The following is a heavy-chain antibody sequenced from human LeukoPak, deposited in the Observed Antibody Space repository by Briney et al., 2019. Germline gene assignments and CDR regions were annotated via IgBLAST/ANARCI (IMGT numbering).Heavy chain of an antibody. J-gene: IGHJ3*02. CDR2: IYSGGST. Sequence: GGSLRLSCAASGFTVSSNYMSWVRQAPGKGLEWVSVIYSGGSTYYADSVKGRFTISRDNSKNTLYLQMNSLRAEDTAVYYCAREGGYSSSWDAFDIWGQGTMVTVSS. V-gene: IGHV3-66*01. CDR1: GFTVSSNY. D-gene: IGHD6-13*01. CDR3: AREGGYSSSWDAFDI.